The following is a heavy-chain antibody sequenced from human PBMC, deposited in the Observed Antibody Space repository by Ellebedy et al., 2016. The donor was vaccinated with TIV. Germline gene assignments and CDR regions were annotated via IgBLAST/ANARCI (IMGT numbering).Heavy chain of an antibody. CDR2: IYSADKT. CDR1: GFTVSSNY. Sequence: GGSLRLSCAASGFTVSSNYMSWVRQAPEKGLEWVSLIYSADKTFHADSVKGRFTISRDNSKNTLYLQMNSLRAEDTAVYYCARDLWQLHFDHFFDYWGQGTLVTVSS. V-gene: IGHV3-53*01. CDR3: ARDLWQLHFDHFFDY. J-gene: IGHJ4*02. D-gene: IGHD3-9*01.